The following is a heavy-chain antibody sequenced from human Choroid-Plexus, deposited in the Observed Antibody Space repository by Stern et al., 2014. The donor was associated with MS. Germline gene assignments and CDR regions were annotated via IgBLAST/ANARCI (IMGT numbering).Heavy chain of an antibody. Sequence: VQLVESGAEVKKPGASVKVSCKTSGYIFTGYYIHWVRQAPGQGLEWKAWDNPKTGGQKNAQKFQGRVPMSRDTSISTAYVELSSLTSDDTALYYCARDQRGITIFGVVTDYYYLGMDVWGQGTTVTVSS. CDR2: DNPKTGGQ. D-gene: IGHD3-3*01. V-gene: IGHV1-2*02. CDR3: ARDQRGITIFGVVTDYYYLGMDV. CDR1: GYIFTGYY. J-gene: IGHJ6*02.